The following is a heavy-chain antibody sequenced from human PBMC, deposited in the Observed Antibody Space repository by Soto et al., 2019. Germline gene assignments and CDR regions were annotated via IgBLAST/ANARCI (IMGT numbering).Heavy chain of an antibody. V-gene: IGHV4-59*12. J-gene: IGHJ4*02. D-gene: IGHD1-26*01. Sequence: LSLTCTVSGGSISSYYWSWIRQPPGKGLEWIGYIYYSGSTNYNPSLKSRVTISVDTSKNQFSLKLSSVTAADTAVYYCARATTTKDFDYWGQGTLVTVSS. CDR2: IYYSGST. CDR3: ARATTTKDFDY. CDR1: GGSISSYY.